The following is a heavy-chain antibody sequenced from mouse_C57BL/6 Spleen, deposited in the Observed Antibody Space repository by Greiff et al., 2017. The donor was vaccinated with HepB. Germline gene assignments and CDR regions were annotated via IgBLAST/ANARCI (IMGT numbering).Heavy chain of an antibody. J-gene: IGHJ4*01. V-gene: IGHV1-54*01. D-gene: IGHD1-1*01. Sequence: QVHVKQSGAELVRPGTSVKVSCKASGYAFTNYLIEWVKQRPGQGLEWIGVINPGSGGTNYNEKFKGKATLTADKSSSTAYMQLSSLTSEDSAVYFCARSHYYGSSYNAMDYWGQGTSVTVSS. CDR3: ARSHYYGSSYNAMDY. CDR1: GYAFTNYL. CDR2: INPGSGGT.